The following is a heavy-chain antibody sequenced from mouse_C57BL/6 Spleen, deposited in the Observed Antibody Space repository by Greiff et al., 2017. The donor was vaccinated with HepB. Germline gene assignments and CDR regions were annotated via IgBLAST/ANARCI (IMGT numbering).Heavy chain of an antibody. CDR1: GYTFTSYW. D-gene: IGHD2-5*01. J-gene: IGHJ3*01. V-gene: IGHV1-69*01. CDR2: IDPSDSYT. Sequence: VQLQQPGAELVMPGASVKLSCKASGYTFTSYWMHWVKQRPGQGLEWIGEIDPSDSYTNYNQKFKGKSTLTVDKSSSTAYMQLSSLTSEDSAVSECSTYYSNYGGFAYWGKGTLVTVSA. CDR3: STYYSNYGGFAY.